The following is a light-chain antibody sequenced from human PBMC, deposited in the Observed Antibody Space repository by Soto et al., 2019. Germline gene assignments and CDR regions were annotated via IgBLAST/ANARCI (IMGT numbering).Light chain of an antibody. J-gene: IGLJ1*01. CDR2: EVS. CDR3: SSYTSSSTPYV. Sequence: QSVLPQPASVSGSPGQSITISCTGTSSDVGGYNYVSWYQQHPGKAPKLMIYEVSNRPSGDSDRFSGSKSGNTASLTISGLQAEDEADYYCSSYTSSSTPYVFGSGTKVTVL. V-gene: IGLV2-14*03. CDR1: SSDVGGYNY.